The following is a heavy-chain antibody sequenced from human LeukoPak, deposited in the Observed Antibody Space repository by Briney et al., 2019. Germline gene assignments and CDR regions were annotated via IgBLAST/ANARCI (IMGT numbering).Heavy chain of an antibody. V-gene: IGHV4-59*01. CDR3: ATLGYRYGYMDY. Sequence: SETLSLTCTVSGGSISSYYWSWIRQPPGKGLEWIGYIYYSGSTNYNPSLKSRVTISVDTSKNQFSLKLSSVTAADTAVYYCATLGYRYGYMDYWGQGTLVTVSS. D-gene: IGHD5-18*01. CDR2: IYYSGST. J-gene: IGHJ4*02. CDR1: GGSISSYY.